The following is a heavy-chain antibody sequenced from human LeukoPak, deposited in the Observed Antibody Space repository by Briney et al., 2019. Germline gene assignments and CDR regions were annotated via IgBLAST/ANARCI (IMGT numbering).Heavy chain of an antibody. D-gene: IGHD1-1*01. V-gene: IGHV3-30*02. J-gene: IGHJ4*02. Sequence: GGSLRLSCAASGFTFSSYGMHWVRQAPGKGLEWVAFIRHDGSNKYYADSVKGRFTISRDNSKNTLYLQMNSLRAEDTAVYYCAKDHPRTRGTGLFDYWGQGTLVTVSS. CDR3: AKDHPRTRGTGLFDY. CDR2: IRHDGSNK. CDR1: GFTFSSYG.